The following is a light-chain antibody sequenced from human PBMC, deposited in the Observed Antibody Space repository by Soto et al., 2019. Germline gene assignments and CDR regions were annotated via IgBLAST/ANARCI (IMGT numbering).Light chain of an antibody. CDR2: ASS. CDR1: QGISTY. J-gene: IGKJ1*01. CDR3: QQNYSATWT. Sequence: DIQMTQSPSSLAASVGDRLTITCRASQGISTYLNWYQQKPGKTTKLLIYASSTLQSGIPSRFSSSGSETDFTLTISSLQPEDFATYSCQQNYSATWTFGQGTKV. V-gene: IGKV1-39*01.